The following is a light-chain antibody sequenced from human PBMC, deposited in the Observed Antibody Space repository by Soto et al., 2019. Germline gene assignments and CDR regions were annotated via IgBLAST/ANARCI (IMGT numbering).Light chain of an antibody. CDR2: EAR. Sequence: QSVPAQPDSASGSPGQAVTISCTGTSTGFVSYNSVSWYQQPPGTAPKLIIYEARNRPSGVPDRFSGSKSVNTASLTISGLQAADEADYYCSLYTSENTYVFGTGTKVTVL. V-gene: IGLV2-18*01. CDR1: STGFVSYNS. CDR3: SLYTSENTYV. J-gene: IGLJ1*01.